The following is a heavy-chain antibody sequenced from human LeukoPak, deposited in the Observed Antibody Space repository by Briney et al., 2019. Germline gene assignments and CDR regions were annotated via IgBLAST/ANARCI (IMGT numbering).Heavy chain of an antibody. CDR3: ARESRGVGATGY. V-gene: IGHV4-4*07. CDR1: GGSISSYY. J-gene: IGHJ4*02. CDR2: IYTSGST. D-gene: IGHD1-26*01. Sequence: PADTLSLTCTVSGGSISSYYWSWIRLPAGKGLEWIGRIYTSGSTNYNPSLKSRVTTSVDTSKNQFSLKLSSVTAADTAVYYCARESRGVGATGYWGQGTLVTVSS.